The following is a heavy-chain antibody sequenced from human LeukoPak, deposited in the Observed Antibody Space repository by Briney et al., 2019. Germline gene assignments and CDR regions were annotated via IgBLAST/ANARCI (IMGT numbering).Heavy chain of an antibody. CDR3: ARGLRYSYGYFH. Sequence: SVMVSCTASGGTFSSYAISWVRQAPGQGLEWVGGIIPIFGTANYTQKFQGRVTITADESTSTAYMELSSLRSEDTAVYYCARGLRYSYGYFHWGQGTLVTVSS. J-gene: IGHJ4*02. CDR2: IIPIFGTA. V-gene: IGHV1-69*13. D-gene: IGHD5-18*01. CDR1: GGTFSSYA.